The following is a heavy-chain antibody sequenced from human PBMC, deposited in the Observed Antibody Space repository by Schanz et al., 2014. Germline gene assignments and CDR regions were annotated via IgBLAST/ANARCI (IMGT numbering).Heavy chain of an antibody. V-gene: IGHV4-59*01. Sequence: QVQLQESGPGLVKPSETLSLTCTVSGGSINSYYWTWIRQPPGKALECIGYIYYSGSTNYNPSLRSRVTILVDTSKNQCSLKLYSVTAADTTVYYCARKATNYYASGSKNSNDPGGQGTLVTVSP. CDR2: IYYSGST. J-gene: IGHJ5*02. CDR1: GGSINSYY. CDR3: ARKATNYYASGSKNSNDP. D-gene: IGHD3-10*01.